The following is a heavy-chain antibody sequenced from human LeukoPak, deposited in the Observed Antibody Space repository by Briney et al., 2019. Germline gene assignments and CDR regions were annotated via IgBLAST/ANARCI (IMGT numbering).Heavy chain of an antibody. CDR2: ISSSGSTI. Sequence: GGSLRLSCAASGFTFSSYEMNWVRQAPGKGLEWVSYISSSGSTIYYADSVKGRFTIPRDNAKNSLYLQMNSLRAEDTAVYYCARTYYDSSGHRNFDYWGQGTLVTVSS. J-gene: IGHJ4*02. CDR3: ARTYYDSSGHRNFDY. V-gene: IGHV3-48*03. D-gene: IGHD3-22*01. CDR1: GFTFSSYE.